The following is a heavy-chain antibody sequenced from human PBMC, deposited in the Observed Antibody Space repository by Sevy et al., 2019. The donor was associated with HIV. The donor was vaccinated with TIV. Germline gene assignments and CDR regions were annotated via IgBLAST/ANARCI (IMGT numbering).Heavy chain of an antibody. CDR2: ISGYRGNT. J-gene: IGHJ5*02. Sequence: ASVKVSCKASGYTFTTYGISWVRQAPGQGLEWMGWISGYRGNTEYAQKFQGRVTMTTETSTTTAYMELRSLRSDDTAIYYCARSISSTKRFDPWGQGTLVTVSS. CDR3: ARSISSTKRFDP. D-gene: IGHD2-8*01. CDR1: GYTFTTYG. V-gene: IGHV1-18*01.